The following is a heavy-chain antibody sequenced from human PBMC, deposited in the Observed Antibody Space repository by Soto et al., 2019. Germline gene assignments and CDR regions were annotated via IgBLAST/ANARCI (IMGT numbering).Heavy chain of an antibody. CDR1: GYTFTSYD. V-gene: IGHV1-8*01. Sequence: ASVKVSCKASGYTFTSYDINWVRQATGQGLEWMGWMDPNSGNTGYAQKFQGRVTMTRNTSISTAYMELSSLRSEDTAVYYCARGMGSSWYADWFDPWGQGTLVTVS. D-gene: IGHD6-13*01. CDR3: ARGMGSSWYADWFDP. CDR2: MDPNSGNT. J-gene: IGHJ5*02.